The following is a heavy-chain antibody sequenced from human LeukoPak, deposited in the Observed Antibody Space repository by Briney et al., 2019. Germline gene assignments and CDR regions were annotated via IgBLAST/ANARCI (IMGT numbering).Heavy chain of an antibody. D-gene: IGHD6-19*01. CDR1: GFTSG. CDR3: ARGRKWVAVAGTTGLGRAFDI. J-gene: IGHJ3*02. CDR2: IVVGSGNT. V-gene: IGHV1-58*01. Sequence: GASVKVSCKASGFTSGVQWVRQARGQRLEWIGWIVVGSGNTNYAQKFQDRVIISWDTSSTTAYLQLSSLTSEDTAVYYCARGRKWVAVAGTTGLGRAFDIWGQGTMVTVSS.